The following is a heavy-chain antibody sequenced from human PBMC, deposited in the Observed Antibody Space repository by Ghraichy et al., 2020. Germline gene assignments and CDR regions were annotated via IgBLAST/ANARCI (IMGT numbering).Heavy chain of an antibody. CDR3: ARHVSCGGDCYSDYYYGMDV. D-gene: IGHD2-21*02. J-gene: IGHJ6*02. CDR2: IYYSGGT. V-gene: IGHV4-59*08. Sequence: SETLSLTCTVSGGSISSYYWSWIRQPPGKGLEWIGYIYYSGGTNYNPSLKSRVTISGDTSKNQFSLKLRSVTAADTAVYYCARHVSCGGDCYSDYYYGMDVWAQGTTVTVSS. CDR1: GGSISSYY.